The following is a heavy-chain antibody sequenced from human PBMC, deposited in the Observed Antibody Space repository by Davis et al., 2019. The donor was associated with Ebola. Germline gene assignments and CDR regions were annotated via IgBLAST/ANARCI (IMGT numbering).Heavy chain of an antibody. CDR2: IIPIFGTV. V-gene: IGHV1-69*13. CDR1: GGTFSSYA. Sequence: AASVKVSCKASGGTFSSYAISWVRQAPGQGLEWMGGIIPIFGTVNYAQKFQGRVTITADESTSTAYMELSSLRSEDTAVYYCASQVGPVDYWGQGTLVTVSS. CDR3: ASQVGPVDY. J-gene: IGHJ4*02. D-gene: IGHD1-26*01.